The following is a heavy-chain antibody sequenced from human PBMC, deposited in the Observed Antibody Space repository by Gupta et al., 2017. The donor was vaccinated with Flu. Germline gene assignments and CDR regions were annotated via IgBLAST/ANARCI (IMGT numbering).Heavy chain of an antibody. CDR1: GFTFKNHV. D-gene: IGHD1-26*01. CDR3: ERDLGSYLPPAYFDR. V-gene: IGHV3-23*01. Sequence: VQLLESGGGLVQPGGSLRLSCAASGFTFKNHVMTWVRQSPGKGLEWVSAFSGSGGSKTYADPGKGRFTISRDNSKATLFLQMNSLRAEDTAVYYCERDLGSYLPPAYFDRGGRGTMVTVSS. J-gene: IGHJ2*01. CDR2: FSGSGGSK.